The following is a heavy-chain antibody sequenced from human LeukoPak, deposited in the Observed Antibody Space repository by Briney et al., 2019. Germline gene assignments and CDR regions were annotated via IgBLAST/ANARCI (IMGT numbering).Heavy chain of an antibody. CDR2: IKQDGSEK. CDR1: GFTFSSYW. CDR3: ARDLYDILTGYHFDY. V-gene: IGHV3-7*03. J-gene: IGHJ4*02. Sequence: GGSLRLPCAASGFTFSSYWMSWVRQAPGKGLEWVANIKQDGSEKYYVDSVKGRFTISRDNAKNSLYLQMNSLRAEDTAVYYCARDLYDILTGYHFDYWGQGTLVTVSS. D-gene: IGHD3-9*01.